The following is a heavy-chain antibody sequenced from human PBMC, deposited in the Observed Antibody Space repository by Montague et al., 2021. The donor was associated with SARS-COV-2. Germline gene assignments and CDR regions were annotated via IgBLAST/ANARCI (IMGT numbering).Heavy chain of an antibody. Sequence: ETLSLTCTVSGGSMSDHYWAWIRQPPGKGLEWLAYIYYSRGINSNASLKSRVTMSVDTSKNQFSLKLTSVTAADTAVYYCARAVSVRRAVNWFDPWGQGTLVTVSS. CDR1: GGSMSDHY. V-gene: IGHV4-59*11. CDR3: ARAVSVRRAVNWFDP. J-gene: IGHJ5*02. D-gene: IGHD3-10*01. CDR2: IYYSRGI.